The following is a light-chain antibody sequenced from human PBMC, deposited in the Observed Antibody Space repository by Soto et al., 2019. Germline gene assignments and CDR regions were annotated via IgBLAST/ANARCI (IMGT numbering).Light chain of an antibody. CDR1: QDISNY. Sequence: DIQMTQSPSSLSASVGDRVTITCQASQDISNYLNWYQQKPGKAPKLLIYDASNLETGVPSRFSGLGSGTDFTLTISRLEPEDFAVYYCQQYGSSGTFGQGTKVDIK. CDR2: DAS. V-gene: IGKV1-33*01. CDR3: QQYGSSGT. J-gene: IGKJ1*01.